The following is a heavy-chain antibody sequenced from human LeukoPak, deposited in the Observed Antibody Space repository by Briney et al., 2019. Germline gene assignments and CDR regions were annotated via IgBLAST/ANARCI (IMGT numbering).Heavy chain of an antibody. Sequence: GGSLRLSCAASGFTFDDYGMSWVRQAPGKGLEWVSGINWNGGSTGCADSVKGRFTISRDNAKNSLYLQMNSLRAEDTALYYCARVQGYCSSTSCYFDYWGQGTLVTVSS. CDR3: ARVQGYCSSTSCYFDY. J-gene: IGHJ4*02. CDR2: INWNGGST. V-gene: IGHV3-20*04. D-gene: IGHD2-2*01. CDR1: GFTFDDYG.